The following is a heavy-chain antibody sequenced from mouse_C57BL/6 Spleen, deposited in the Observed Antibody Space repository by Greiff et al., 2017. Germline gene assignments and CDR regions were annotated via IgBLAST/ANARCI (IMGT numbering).Heavy chain of an antibody. Sequence: QVQLKQSGPELVKPGASVKISCKASGYAFSSSWMYWVKQRPGKGLEWIGRIYPGDGDTNYNGKFKGKATLTADKSSSTAYMQLSSRTSEDSAVYFCARSYGNYKGYFDYWGQGTTLTVSS. CDR2: IYPGDGDT. D-gene: IGHD2-1*01. J-gene: IGHJ2*01. CDR3: ARSYGNYKGYFDY. CDR1: GYAFSSSW. V-gene: IGHV1-82*01.